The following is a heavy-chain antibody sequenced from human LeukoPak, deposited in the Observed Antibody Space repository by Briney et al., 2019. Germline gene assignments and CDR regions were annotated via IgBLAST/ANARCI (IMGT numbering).Heavy chain of an antibody. CDR1: GFTFSRYS. Sequence: PGGSLRLSCAASGFTFSRYSMNWVRQAPGKGLEWVSYISSSSSTIYYADSVKGRFTISRDNAKNSLYLQMNSLRAEDTAVYYCARGHITMVRGVIRWFDYWGQGTLVTVSS. CDR3: ARGHITMVRGVIRWFDY. J-gene: IGHJ4*02. V-gene: IGHV3-48*04. CDR2: ISSSSSTI. D-gene: IGHD3-10*01.